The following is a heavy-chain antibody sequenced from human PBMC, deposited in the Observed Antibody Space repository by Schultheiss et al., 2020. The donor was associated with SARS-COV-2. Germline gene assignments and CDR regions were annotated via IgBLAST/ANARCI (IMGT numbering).Heavy chain of an antibody. V-gene: IGHV4-61*05. Sequence: SETLSLTCTVSGGSISSSSYYWSWIRQPPGKGLEWIGYIYYSGSTNYNPSLKSRVTMSVDTSKNQFSLKLSSVTAADTAVYYCASTYETGGWFDPWGQGTLVTVSS. CDR1: GGSISSSSYY. D-gene: IGHD5-12*01. CDR2: IYYSGST. CDR3: ASTYETGGWFDP. J-gene: IGHJ5*02.